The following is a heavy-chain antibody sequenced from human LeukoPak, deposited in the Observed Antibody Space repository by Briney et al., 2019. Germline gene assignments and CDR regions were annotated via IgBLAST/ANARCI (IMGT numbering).Heavy chain of an antibody. D-gene: IGHD3-22*01. J-gene: IGHJ6*03. CDR1: GCTFSSYG. CDR3: AKGSKAVVFTRDHYMDV. Sequence: PGGSLRLSCAASGCTFSSYGMHWVRQAPGKGLEWVAFIRYDGSGKYYADSVKGRFTISRDNSKSTLYLQMNSLRAEDTAVYYCAKGSKAVVFTRDHYMDVWGKGTTVTFSS. V-gene: IGHV3-30*02. CDR2: IRYDGSGK.